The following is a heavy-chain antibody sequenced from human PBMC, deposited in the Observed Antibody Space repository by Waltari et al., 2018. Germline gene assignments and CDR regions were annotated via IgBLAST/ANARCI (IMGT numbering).Heavy chain of an antibody. Sequence: QVQLQQWGAGLLKPSETLSLTCAVYGGSFSGYYWSWISQPHGKGLEWIGENNHSGSTNYNPSLKSRVTISVDTSKNQFSLKLSSVTAADTAVYYCARGLVDIAAAGTGGNWFDPWGQGTLVTVSS. D-gene: IGHD6-13*01. V-gene: IGHV4-34*01. CDR3: ARGLVDIAAAGTGGNWFDP. J-gene: IGHJ5*02. CDR1: GGSFSGYY. CDR2: NNHSGST.